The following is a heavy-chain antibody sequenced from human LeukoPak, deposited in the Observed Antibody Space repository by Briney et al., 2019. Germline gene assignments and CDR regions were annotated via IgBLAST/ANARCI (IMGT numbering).Heavy chain of an antibody. CDR1: GFTFSSYS. D-gene: IGHD1-20*01. Sequence: GGSLRLSCAASGFTFSSYSMNWVRQAPGKGLEWVSSISSSSSYIYYADSVKGRFTISRDNAKNSLYLQMSSLRVEDTAVYYCAKYNWNDGAFDYWGQGTLVTVSS. V-gene: IGHV3-21*01. CDR2: ISSSSSYI. J-gene: IGHJ4*02. CDR3: AKYNWNDGAFDY.